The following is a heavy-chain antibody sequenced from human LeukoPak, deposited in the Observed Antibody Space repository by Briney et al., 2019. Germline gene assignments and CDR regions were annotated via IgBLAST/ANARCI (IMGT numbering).Heavy chain of an antibody. CDR1: GASISSRFW. CDR3: ARRGWSPPTLDY. V-gene: IGHV4-4*02. CDR2: VHNSGYT. J-gene: IGHJ4*02. Sequence: SGTLSLTCAVSGASISSRFWWSWVRQPPGKGLEWIGQVHNSGYTKYNPSLKSRVTISVDKFKNHFSLKLNSVTAADTAVYYCARRGWSPPTLDYWGQGTLVTVSS. D-gene: IGHD6-19*01.